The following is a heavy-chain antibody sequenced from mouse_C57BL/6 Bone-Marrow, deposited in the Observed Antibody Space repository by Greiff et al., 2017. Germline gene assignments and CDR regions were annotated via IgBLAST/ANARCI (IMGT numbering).Heavy chain of an antibody. CDR1: GYTFTSYG. CDR3: RITTVGGYFDV. D-gene: IGHD1-1*01. V-gene: IGHV1-81*01. Sequence: VMLVESGAELARPGASVKLSCKASGYTFTSYGISWVKQRTGQGLEWIGEIYPRSGNTYYNEKFKGKATLTADKSSSTAYMELRSLTSEDAAVYFCRITTVGGYFDVWGTGTTVTVSS. CDR2: IYPRSGNT. J-gene: IGHJ1*03.